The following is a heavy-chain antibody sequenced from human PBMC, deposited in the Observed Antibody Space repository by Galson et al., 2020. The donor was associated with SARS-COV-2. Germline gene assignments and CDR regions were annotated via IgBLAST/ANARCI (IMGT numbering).Heavy chain of an antibody. D-gene: IGHD7-27*01. J-gene: IGHJ4*02. CDR1: DSTVTSNY. V-gene: IGHV3-53*01. CDR3: ARDRFWGSFGY. Sequence: GGSMRLSCAATDSTVTSNYMSWVRQAPGKGLEWVSLIYTDGRTYYADSVMGRFTISRDSSKNTVYLQMNSLRVEDTAVYFCARDRFWGSFGYWGQGTLVTVSS. CDR2: IYTDGRT.